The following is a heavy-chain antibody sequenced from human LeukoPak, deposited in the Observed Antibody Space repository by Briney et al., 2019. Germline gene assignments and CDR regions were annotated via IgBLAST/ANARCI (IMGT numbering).Heavy chain of an antibody. CDR1: GGSISSSSYY. Sequence: SETLSLTCTVSGGSISSSSYYWGWIRQPPGKGLEWIWYIYHSGSTYYSPSLKSRVTISVDRSKNQFSLKLSSVTAADTAVYYCARFITMVRGVTRGAFDIWGQGTMVTVSS. D-gene: IGHD3-10*01. CDR2: IYHSGST. CDR3: ARFITMVRGVTRGAFDI. V-gene: IGHV4-30-2*01. J-gene: IGHJ3*02.